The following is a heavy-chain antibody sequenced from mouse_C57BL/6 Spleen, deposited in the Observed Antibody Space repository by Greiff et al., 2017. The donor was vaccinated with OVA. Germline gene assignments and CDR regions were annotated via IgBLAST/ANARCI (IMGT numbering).Heavy chain of an antibody. CDR2: INPGSGGT. CDR1: GYAFTNYL. D-gene: IGHD1-1*01. J-gene: IGHJ2*01. V-gene: IGHV1-54*01. CDR3: ARSITTVVADY. Sequence: VQLQQSGAELVRPGTSVTVSCKASGYAFTNYLIEWVKQRPGQGLEWIGVINPGSGGTKYNETFKGKATLTAGKSSSTAYMQLSSLTSEDSAVYFCARSITTVVADYWGQGTTLTVSS.